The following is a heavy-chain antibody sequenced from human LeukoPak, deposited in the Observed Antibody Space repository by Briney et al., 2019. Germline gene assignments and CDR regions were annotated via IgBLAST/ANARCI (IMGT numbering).Heavy chain of an antibody. D-gene: IGHD2-2*01. V-gene: IGHV1-18*01. CDR1: GYTFTSYG. J-gene: IGHJ5*02. CDR3: ARDPVVPAAMKYNWFDP. Sequence: ASVKVSCKVSGYTFTSYGISWVRQAPGQGLEWMGWISAYNGNTNYAQKLQGRVTMTTDTSTSTAYMELRSLRSDDTAVYYCARDPVVPAAMKYNWFDPWGQGTLVTVSS. CDR2: ISAYNGNT.